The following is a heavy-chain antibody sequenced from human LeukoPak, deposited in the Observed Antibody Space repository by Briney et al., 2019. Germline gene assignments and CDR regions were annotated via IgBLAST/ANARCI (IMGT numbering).Heavy chain of an antibody. V-gene: IGHV3-23*01. CDR2: IGSDGVIT. Sequence: GGSLRLSCAASGFTLSNHAMSWVRQAPGKGLEWVSVIGSDGVITYYAHSVKGRFTISRDDSKNTLYLQMHNLRAEDTAVYYCAKDQRSSCSGTSCCTFDLWGQGTLVTVSS. CDR1: GFTLSNHA. J-gene: IGHJ5*02. CDR3: AKDQRSSCSGTSCCTFDL. D-gene: IGHD2-2*02.